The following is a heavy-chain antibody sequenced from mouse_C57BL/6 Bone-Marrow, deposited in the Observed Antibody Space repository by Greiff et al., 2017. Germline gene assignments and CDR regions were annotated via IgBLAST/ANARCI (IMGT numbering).Heavy chain of an antibody. V-gene: IGHV1-64*01. CDR1: GYTFTSYW. CDR2: INPNSGST. Sequence: VQLQQPGAELVKPGASVKLSCKASGYTFTSYWMHWVKQRPGQGLEWIGKINPNSGSTNYNEKFKSKATMTVDKSSSTAYMQLSSLTSEDTAVYCCAVYYDNYAMDYWGPGTSVTVSP. J-gene: IGHJ4*01. D-gene: IGHD2-4*01. CDR3: AVYYDNYAMDY.